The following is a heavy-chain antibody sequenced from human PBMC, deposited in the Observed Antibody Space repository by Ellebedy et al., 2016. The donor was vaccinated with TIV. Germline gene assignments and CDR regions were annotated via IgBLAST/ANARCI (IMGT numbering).Heavy chain of an antibody. CDR2: IKEDGSEE. CDR3: SRGGGCGGGTCYYPDF. CDR1: GFTFSNYA. J-gene: IGHJ4*02. V-gene: IGHV3-7*01. Sequence: GESLKISCAASGFTFSNYAIHWVRQAPGKGLEWVANIKEDGSEEYYVDSVKGRFTISRDNAKNSLYLQMISLRAEDTAVYYCSRGGGCGGGTCYYPDFWGQGTLVTVSS. D-gene: IGHD2-15*01.